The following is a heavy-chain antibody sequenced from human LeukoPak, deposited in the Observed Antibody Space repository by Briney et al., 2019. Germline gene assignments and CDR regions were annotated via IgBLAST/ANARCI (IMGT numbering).Heavy chain of an antibody. CDR3: AKGQKREQWLVSFDY. J-gene: IGHJ4*02. V-gene: IGHV3-23*01. CDR2: ISGSGGST. D-gene: IGHD6-19*01. Sequence: LSGGSLRLSCAASGSTFSSYAMSWVRQAPGKGLEWVSAISGSGGSTYYADSVKGRLTISRDNSKSTLYLQMNSLRAEDTAVYYCAKGQKREQWLVSFDYWGQGTLVTVSS. CDR1: GSTFSSYA.